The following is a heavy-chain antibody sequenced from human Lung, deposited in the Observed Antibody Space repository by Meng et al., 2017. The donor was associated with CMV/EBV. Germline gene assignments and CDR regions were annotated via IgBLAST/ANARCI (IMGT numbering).Heavy chain of an antibody. J-gene: IGHJ4*02. CDR2: ISYDGSNK. CDR1: GFTFSSYA. CDR3: ARDRTAGLWFGELVYGPDLGY. Sequence: GESLKISCAASGFTFSSYAMHWVRQAPGKGLEWVAVISYDGSNKYYADSVKGRFTISRDNSKNTLYLQMNSLRAEDTAVYYCARDRTAGLWFGELVYGPDLGYGGQGTXVTVSS. D-gene: IGHD3-10*01. V-gene: IGHV3-30*04.